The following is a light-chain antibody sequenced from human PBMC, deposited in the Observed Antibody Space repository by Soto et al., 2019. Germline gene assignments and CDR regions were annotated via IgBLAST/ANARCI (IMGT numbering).Light chain of an antibody. CDR1: QSITSK. J-gene: IGKJ4*01. CDR2: GAS. CDR3: QQCNDWPIT. Sequence: EIVMTQSPATLSVSPGERATLSCRAGQSITSKLAWYQQKPGQAPRLLINGASTRATGIPARFSGSGSGTEFTLTISSLQSEDFAVYYCQQCNDWPITFGGGSKVEIK. V-gene: IGKV3-15*01.